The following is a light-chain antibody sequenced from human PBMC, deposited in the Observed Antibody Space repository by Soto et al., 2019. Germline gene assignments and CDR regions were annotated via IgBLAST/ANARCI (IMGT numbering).Light chain of an antibody. CDR3: QQFEDLPLS. CDR2: DAS. CDR1: QDISTF. J-gene: IGKJ3*01. V-gene: IGKV1-33*01. Sequence: DIQMTQSPSFLSASVGDRVSITCQASQDISTFLNWYQQKPGQAPKLLIYDASNLETGVPSRFSGTGSGTDFTLTITSLQSEDVAAYYCQQFEDLPLSFGPGTTVDI.